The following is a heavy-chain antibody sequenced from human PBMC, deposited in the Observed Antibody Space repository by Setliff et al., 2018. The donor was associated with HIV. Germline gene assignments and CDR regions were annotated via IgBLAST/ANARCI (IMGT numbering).Heavy chain of an antibody. CDR2: ISTYTGDI. J-gene: IGHJ4*02. CDR1: GYSFATYG. CDR3: ARDSSASRTPPLH. V-gene: IGHV1-18*01. Sequence: VASVKVSCKASGYSFATYGIHWVRRAPGQGLEWMAWISTYTGDINYSENFRWRLTLTTDTSTNTAYMELRHLRSDDTALYYGARDSSASRTPPLHWGQGTLVTVSS.